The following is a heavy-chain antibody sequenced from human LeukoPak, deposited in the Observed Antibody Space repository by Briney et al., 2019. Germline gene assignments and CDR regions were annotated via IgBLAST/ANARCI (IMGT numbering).Heavy chain of an antibody. CDR1: GGSISSYY. J-gene: IGHJ5*02. V-gene: IGHV4-39*07. CDR2: IYHSGST. Sequence: NPSETLSLTCTVSGGSISSYYWGWIRQPPGKGLEWIGSIYHSGSTYYNPSLKSRVTISVDTSKNQFSLKLSSVTAADTAVYYCARDGYGGNGWFDPWGQGTLVTVSS. CDR3: ARDGYGGNGWFDP. D-gene: IGHD4-23*01.